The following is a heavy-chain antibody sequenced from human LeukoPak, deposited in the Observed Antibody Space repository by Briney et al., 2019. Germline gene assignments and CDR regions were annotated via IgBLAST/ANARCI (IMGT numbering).Heavy chain of an antibody. D-gene: IGHD3-10*01. J-gene: IGHJ4*02. Sequence: PSETLSLTCTVSGGSISSSSYYWGWIRQPPGNGLEWIGSIYYSGSTYYNPSLKSRATISVDTSKNQFSLKLRSVSGADTAVYYCARSPLMVREVIITRQNDCWGQGTLVTVSS. V-gene: IGHV4-39*01. CDR2: IYYSGST. CDR1: GGSISSSSYY. CDR3: ARSPLMVREVIITRQNDC.